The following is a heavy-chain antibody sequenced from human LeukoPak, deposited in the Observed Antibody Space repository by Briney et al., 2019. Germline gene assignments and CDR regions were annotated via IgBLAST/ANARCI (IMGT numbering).Heavy chain of an antibody. CDR3: ARVPKVGATHAFDI. D-gene: IGHD1-26*01. CDR2: IYYSGST. J-gene: IGHJ3*02. V-gene: IGHV4-59*01. CDR1: GGSISSYY. Sequence: SETLSLTCTVSGGSISSYYWSWIRQPPGKGLEWIGYIYYSGSTNYNPSLKSRVTISVDTSKNQFSLKLSSVTAADTAVYYCARVPKVGATHAFDIWGQGTMVTVSS.